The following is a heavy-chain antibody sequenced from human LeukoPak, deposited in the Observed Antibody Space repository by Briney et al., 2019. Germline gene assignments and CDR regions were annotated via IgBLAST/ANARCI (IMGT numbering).Heavy chain of an antibody. V-gene: IGHV5-51*01. D-gene: IGHD2-15*01. CDR1: GYSFTSHW. CDR2: INPSDSDT. J-gene: IGHJ4*02. Sequence: ESPKISCEGPGYSFTSHWIAWVRQMPGKGLECMGIINPSDSDTRYSPSFQGQVTISVDKSISTAYLQWSSLKAADTAMYYCAGRYCSGGTCYYFDYGGQGALVTVSS. CDR3: AGRYCSGGTCYYFDY.